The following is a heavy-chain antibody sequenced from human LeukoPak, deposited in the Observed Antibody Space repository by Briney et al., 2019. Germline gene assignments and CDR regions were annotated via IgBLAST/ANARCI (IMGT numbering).Heavy chain of an antibody. Sequence: PGGSLRLSCAASGFTFSSYGMHWVRQAPGKGLEWVAVIWYDGSNKYYADSVKGRFTISRDNSKNTLYLQMNSLRAEDTAVYYCAREEGTYCSSTSCRGMNWFDPWGQGTLVTVSS. D-gene: IGHD2-2*01. CDR2: IWYDGSNK. CDR1: GFTFSSYG. CDR3: AREEGTYCSSTSCRGMNWFDP. V-gene: IGHV3-33*01. J-gene: IGHJ5*02.